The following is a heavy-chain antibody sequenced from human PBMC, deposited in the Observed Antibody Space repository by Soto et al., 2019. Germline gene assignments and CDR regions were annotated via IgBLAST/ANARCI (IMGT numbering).Heavy chain of an antibody. Sequence: QVQLVQSGAEVKKPGSSVKVSCKASGGTFSSYSINWVRQAPGQGLEWMGEIIPIFGTANYAQKFQGRVTIAADESTSTAYKELGSLRYEDTAVYYCARDGGRHSGGIDYWGQGTLVTVSS. D-gene: IGHD1-26*01. J-gene: IGHJ4*02. V-gene: IGHV1-69*01. CDR3: ARDGGRHSGGIDY. CDR2: IIPIFGTA. CDR1: GGTFSSYS.